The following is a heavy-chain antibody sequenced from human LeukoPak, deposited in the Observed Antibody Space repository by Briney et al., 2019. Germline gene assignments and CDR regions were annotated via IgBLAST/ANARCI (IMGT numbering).Heavy chain of an antibody. Sequence: GASVKVSCKASGYTFTSYGISWVRQAPGQGLEWMGWISAYNGNTNYAQKLQGRVTMTTDTSTSTACMELRSLRSDDTAVYYCARKSGVVVPAAIYNRYYYYYMDVWGKGTTVTVSS. D-gene: IGHD2-2*01. CDR3: ARKSGVVVPAAIYNRYYYYYMDV. CDR1: GYTFTSYG. J-gene: IGHJ6*03. CDR2: ISAYNGNT. V-gene: IGHV1-18*01.